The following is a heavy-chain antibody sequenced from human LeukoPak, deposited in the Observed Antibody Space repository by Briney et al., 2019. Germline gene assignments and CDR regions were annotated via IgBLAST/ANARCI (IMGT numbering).Heavy chain of an antibody. V-gene: IGHV7-4-1*02. D-gene: IGHD6-13*01. CDR2: INTNTGNP. J-gene: IGHJ1*01. CDR1: GYTFTSYA. CDR3: ARDRYSSSWSDFQH. Sequence: GASVEVSCKASGYTFTSYAMNWVRQAPGQGLEWMGWINTNTGNPTYAQGFTGRFVFSLDTSVSTAYLQISSLKAEDTAVYYCARDRYSSSWSDFQHWGQGTLVTVSS.